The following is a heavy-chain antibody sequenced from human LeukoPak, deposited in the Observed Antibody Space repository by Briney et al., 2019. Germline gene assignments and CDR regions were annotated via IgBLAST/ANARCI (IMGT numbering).Heavy chain of an antibody. CDR2: ISSSSSYI. V-gene: IGHV3-21*01. D-gene: IGHD2-21*02. CDR3: ARAYCGGDCSGVDY. CDR1: GSTFSSYS. J-gene: IGHJ4*02. Sequence: GGSLRLSCAASGSTFSSYSMNWVRQAPGKGLQWVSSISSSSSYIYYADSVKGRFTISRDNAKNSLYLQMNSLRAEDTAVYYCARAYCGGDCSGVDYWGQGTLVTVSS.